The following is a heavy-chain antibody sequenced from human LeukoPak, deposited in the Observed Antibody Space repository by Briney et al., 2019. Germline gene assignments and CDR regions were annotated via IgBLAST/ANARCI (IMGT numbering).Heavy chain of an antibody. D-gene: IGHD5-24*01. V-gene: IGHV3-30*18. J-gene: IGHJ6*02. Sequence: APGXGLEWVAVISYDGSNKYYADSVKGRFTISRDNSKNTLYLQMNSLRAEDTAVYYCAKLGGRDGYNYYGMDVWGQGTTVTVSS. CDR2: ISYDGSNK. CDR3: AKLGGRDGYNYYGMDV.